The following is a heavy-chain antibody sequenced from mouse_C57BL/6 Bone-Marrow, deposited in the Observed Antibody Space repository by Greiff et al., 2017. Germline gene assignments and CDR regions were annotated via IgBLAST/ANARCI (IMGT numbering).Heavy chain of an antibody. CDR2: INPNNGGT. J-gene: IGHJ2*01. V-gene: IGHV1-22*01. CDR1: GYTFTDYN. CDR3: ATNYYGSSDVASFDY. D-gene: IGHD1-1*01. Sequence: EVQLQQSGPELVKPGASVKMSCTASGYTFTDYNMHWVKQSHGKSLEWIGYINPNNGGTSYNQKFQGKATLTVNKSSSTAYMELRSLTSEDSAVYYCATNYYGSSDVASFDYWGQGTTLTVSS.